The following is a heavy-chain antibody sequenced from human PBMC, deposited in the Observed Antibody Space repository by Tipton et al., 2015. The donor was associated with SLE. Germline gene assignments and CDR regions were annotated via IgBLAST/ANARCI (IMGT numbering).Heavy chain of an antibody. J-gene: IGHJ4*02. Sequence: SLRLSCAASGFTFSSYSMNWVRQAPGKGLEWVSSISSSSSYIYYADSVKGRFTISRDNAKNSLYLQMNSLRAEDTAVYYCAGEYSSSWGSDYWGQGTLVTVSS. CDR2: ISSSSSYI. D-gene: IGHD6-13*01. V-gene: IGHV3-21*01. CDR1: GFTFSSYS. CDR3: AGEYSSSWGSDY.